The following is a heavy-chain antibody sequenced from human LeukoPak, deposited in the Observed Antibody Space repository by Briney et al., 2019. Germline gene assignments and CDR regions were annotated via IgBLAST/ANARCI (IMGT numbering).Heavy chain of an antibody. CDR1: GFTFSSYR. V-gene: IGHV3-23*01. Sequence: PGGSLRLSCAASGFTFSSYRMNWVREAPGKGLESVSAISGSGGSTYYADFVKGRFTISRDNSKNTLYLQMNSLRDEDTAVYYCAKGRYTTVVSSTDYWGQGTLVTVSS. CDR3: AKGRYTTVVSSTDY. J-gene: IGHJ4*02. CDR2: ISGSGGST. D-gene: IGHD4-23*01.